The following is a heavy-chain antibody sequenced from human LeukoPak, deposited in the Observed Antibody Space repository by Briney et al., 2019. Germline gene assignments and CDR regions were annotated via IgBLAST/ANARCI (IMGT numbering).Heavy chain of an antibody. CDR2: IYYSGST. V-gene: IGHV4-61*01. Sequence: SGTLSLTCTVSGGSVSSGSYYWSWIRQPPGKGLEWIGYIYYSGSTNYNPSLKSRVTISVDTSKNQFPLKLSSVTAADTAVYYCARAEVLWFGETLEDWFDPWGQGTLVTVSS. D-gene: IGHD3-10*01. CDR1: GGSVSSGSYY. J-gene: IGHJ5*02. CDR3: ARAEVLWFGETLEDWFDP.